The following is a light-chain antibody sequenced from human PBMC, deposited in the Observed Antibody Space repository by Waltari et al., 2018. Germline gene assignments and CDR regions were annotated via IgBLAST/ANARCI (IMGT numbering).Light chain of an antibody. Sequence: DIVMTQSPDSLAVSLGERATLHCKSSQSVLYSSNNKNYLAWYQQRPGQPPKLLIYWASTRESGVPDRFSGSGSGTDFTLTISSLQAEDVAVYYCQQYYSTPRTFGQGTKVEIE. V-gene: IGKV4-1*01. CDR2: WAS. CDR1: QSVLYSSNNKNY. CDR3: QQYYSTPRT. J-gene: IGKJ1*01.